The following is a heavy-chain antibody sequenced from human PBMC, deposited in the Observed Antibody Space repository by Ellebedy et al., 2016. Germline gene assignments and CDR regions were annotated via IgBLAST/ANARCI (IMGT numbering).Heavy chain of an antibody. CDR3: TKCASRGNMFYHYYAMDV. Sequence: GGSLRLSXVASGFTGFGFRNFAVHWVSQRPEKGLEWVASITASGASIYYADSVKGRFIISRDNSKDMFYLHMSSLRADDTAIYYCTKCASRGNMFYHYYAMDVWGRGTTVTVSS. J-gene: IGHJ6*02. V-gene: IGHV3-23*01. CDR1: GFTGFGFRNFA. CDR2: ITASGASI. D-gene: IGHD2/OR15-2a*01.